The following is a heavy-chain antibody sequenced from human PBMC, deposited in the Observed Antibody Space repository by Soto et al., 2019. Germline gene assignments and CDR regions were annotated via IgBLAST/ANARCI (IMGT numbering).Heavy chain of an antibody. V-gene: IGHV4-30-2*01. CDR3: ARSASTYYDFWSGYYTGAFDI. Sequence: SETLSLTCAVSGGSISSGGYSWSWIRQPPGKGLEWIGYIYHSGSTYYNPSLKSRVTISVDRSKNQFSLKLSSVTAADTAVYYCARSASTYYDFWSGYYTGAFDIWGQGTMVTVSS. CDR1: GGSISSGGYS. D-gene: IGHD3-3*01. J-gene: IGHJ3*02. CDR2: IYHSGST.